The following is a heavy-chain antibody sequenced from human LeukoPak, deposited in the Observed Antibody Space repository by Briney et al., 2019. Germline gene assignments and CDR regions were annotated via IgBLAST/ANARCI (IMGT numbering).Heavy chain of an antibody. V-gene: IGHV4-4*07. CDR1: GGSLRDHF. Sequence: SETLSLTCTVSGGSLRDHFWTWIRQPAGKGLEWIGRIRWGTAYYNPSLESRVIISLDTSNNQFSLKVTSVTAADTAVYYCARGTERTRISGYYSFDYWGRGILVTVSS. J-gene: IGHJ4*02. D-gene: IGHD5-12*01. CDR2: IRWGTA. CDR3: ARGTERTRISGYYSFDY.